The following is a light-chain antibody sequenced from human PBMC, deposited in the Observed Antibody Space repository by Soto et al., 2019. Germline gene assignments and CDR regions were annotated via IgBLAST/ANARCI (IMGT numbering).Light chain of an antibody. J-gene: IGLJ2*01. V-gene: IGLV2-14*01. Sequence: QSALTQPASVSGSPGQSITISCTGTSSDVGGYNYVSWYQQQPGKAPKLMIYEVSNRPSGVSNRFSGSKSGITASLTISGLQAEDEADYYCSSYTVIETLVVFGGGTKLTVL. CDR1: SSDVGGYNY. CDR2: EVS. CDR3: SSYTVIETLVV.